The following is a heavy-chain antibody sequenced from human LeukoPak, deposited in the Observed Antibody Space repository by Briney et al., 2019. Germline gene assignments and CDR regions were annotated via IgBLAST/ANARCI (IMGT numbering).Heavy chain of an antibody. V-gene: IGHV3-7*01. CDR3: ARERRGNTPGLLDY. D-gene: IGHD2/OR15-2a*01. Sequence: PGGSLRLSCAASGFTFSSYAMSWVRQAPGKGLEWVANIKQDGSEKYSVDSVKGRFTISRDNAKNSLYLQMNSLRAEDTAVYYCARERRGNTPGLLDYWGQGTLVTVSS. CDR1: GFTFSSYA. J-gene: IGHJ4*02. CDR2: IKQDGSEK.